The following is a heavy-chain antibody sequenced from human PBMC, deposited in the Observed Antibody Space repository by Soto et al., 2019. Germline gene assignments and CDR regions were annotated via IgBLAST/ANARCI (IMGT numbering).Heavy chain of an antibody. V-gene: IGHV4-31*03. CDR1: GGSISSGGYY. Sequence: QVQLQESGPGLVKASQTLSLTCTVSGGSISSGGYYWSWIRQHPGKGLGWLGYLYYSGSTYYNPSHKSRVTISVDTSKNQLSLKLSSVTAADTAVYYCARATGAPPYYYYYMDVWGKGTTVTVSS. CDR3: ARATGAPPYYYYYMDV. J-gene: IGHJ6*03. CDR2: LYYSGST.